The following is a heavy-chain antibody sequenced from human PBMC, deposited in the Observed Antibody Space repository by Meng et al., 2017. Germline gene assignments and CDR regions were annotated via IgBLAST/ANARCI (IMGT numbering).Heavy chain of an antibody. D-gene: IGHD2-15*01. J-gene: IGHJ4*02. CDR1: GGSISSSNW. Sequence: QASGPGLVKPSGTLALPCAVSGGSISSSNWWSWVRQPPGKGLEWIGEIYHSGSTNYNPSLKSRVTISVDKSKNQFSLKLSSVTAADTAVYYCARWSIYCSGGSCYSFDYWGQGTLVTVSS. V-gene: IGHV4-4*02. CDR2: IYHSGST. CDR3: ARWSIYCSGGSCYSFDY.